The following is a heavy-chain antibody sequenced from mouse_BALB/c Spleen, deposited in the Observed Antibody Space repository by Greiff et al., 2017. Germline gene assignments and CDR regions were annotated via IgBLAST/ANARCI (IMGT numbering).Heavy chain of an antibody. V-gene: IGHV1-82*01. CDR1: GYAFSSSW. CDR2: IYPGDGDT. D-gene: IGHD4-1*01. J-gene: IGHJ2*01. CDR3: ARRLGPFDY. Sequence: QVQLQQSGPELVKPGASVKISCKASGYAFSSSWMNWVKQRPGQGLEWIGRIYPGDGDTNYNEKFKGKATLTADTSSSTAYMQLSSLTSEDSAIYYCARRLGPFDYWGQGTTLTVAS.